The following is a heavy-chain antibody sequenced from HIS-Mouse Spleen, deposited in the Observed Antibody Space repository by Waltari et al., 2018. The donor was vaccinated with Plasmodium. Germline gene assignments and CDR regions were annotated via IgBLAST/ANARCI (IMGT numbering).Heavy chain of an antibody. CDR2: IYYSGST. V-gene: IGHV4-39*01. J-gene: IGHJ4*02. Sequence: QLQLQESGPGLVKPSETLSLTCTVSGGSISHSSYYWGWIRQPPGKGLEWIGSIYYSGSTYYNPSLKSRVTISVDTSKNQFSLKLSSVTAADTAVYYCARRGGSYYYFDYWGQGTLVTVSS. CDR1: GGSISHSSYY. CDR3: ARRGGSYYYFDY. D-gene: IGHD1-26*01.